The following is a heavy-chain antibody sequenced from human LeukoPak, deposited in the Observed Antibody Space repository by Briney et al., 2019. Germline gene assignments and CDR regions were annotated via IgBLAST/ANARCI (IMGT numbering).Heavy chain of an antibody. CDR1: GFTFSGSA. CDR3: TRHLDTYYYDSSLD. Sequence: GGSLRLSCAASGFTFSGSAMHWVRQASGKGLEWVGRIRSKANSYATAYAASVKGRFTISRDDSKNTAYLQMNSLKTGDTAVYYCTRHLDTYYYDSSLDWGQGTLVTVSS. J-gene: IGHJ4*02. CDR2: IRSKANSYAT. D-gene: IGHD3-22*01. V-gene: IGHV3-73*01.